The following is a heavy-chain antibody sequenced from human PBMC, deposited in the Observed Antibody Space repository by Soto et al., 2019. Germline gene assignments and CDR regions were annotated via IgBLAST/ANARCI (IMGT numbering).Heavy chain of an antibody. Sequence: ASVKVSCKASGYTFTSYYMHWVRQAPGQGLEWMGIINPSGGSTSYAQKFQGRVTMTRDTSTSTVYMELSSLRSEDTAVYYWASEYSSSKNYYYYGMDVWGQGTTVTVSS. D-gene: IGHD6-6*01. CDR2: INPSGGST. V-gene: IGHV1-46*01. CDR3: ASEYSSSKNYYYYGMDV. J-gene: IGHJ6*02. CDR1: GYTFTSYY.